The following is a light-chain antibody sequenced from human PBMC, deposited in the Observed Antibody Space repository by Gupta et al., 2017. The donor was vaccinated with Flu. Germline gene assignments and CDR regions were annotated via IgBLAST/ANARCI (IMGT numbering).Light chain of an antibody. CDR1: SSDVGGYDY. CDR3: TYSEARNDCLL. CDR2: DVT. J-gene: IGLJ2*01. V-gene: IGLV2-8*01. Sequence: QSPLTQPASASRSPGQSLTIACTGTSSDVGGYDYGSWYQHHPGKATKRMMFDVTKRPSGVKDRFSCYKAGNNASPITLGLQAEEEADEYCTYSEARNDCLLFGGGTKLTVL.